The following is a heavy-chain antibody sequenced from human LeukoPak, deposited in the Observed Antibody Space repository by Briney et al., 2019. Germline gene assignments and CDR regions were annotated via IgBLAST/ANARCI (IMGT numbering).Heavy chain of an antibody. J-gene: IGHJ6*03. V-gene: IGHV3-11*04. CDR1: GFTFSGYY. Sequence: PGGSLRLSCAASGFTFSGYYMRLIRQAPGKGLEWVSYISSSGSTIYYADSVKGRFTISRDNAKNSLYLQMNSLRAEDTAVYYCARTSSPPDYYYYMDVWGKGTMVTVSS. D-gene: IGHD2/OR15-2a*01. CDR3: ARTSSPPDYYYYMDV. CDR2: ISSSGSTI.